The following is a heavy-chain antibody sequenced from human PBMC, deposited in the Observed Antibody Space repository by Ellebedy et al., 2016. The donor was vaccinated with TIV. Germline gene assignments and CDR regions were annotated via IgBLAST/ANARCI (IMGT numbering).Heavy chain of an antibody. J-gene: IGHJ6*02. CDR1: GGSISRSSYY. Sequence: MPSETLSLTCTVSGGSISRSSYYWGWIRQPQGKGLEWIGSIYYSGSTYYNPSLKSRVTISVDTSKNQFSLKLSSVTAADTAVYYCARGRYSSLYGMDVWGQGTTVTVSS. D-gene: IGHD6-19*01. CDR3: ARGRYSSLYGMDV. CDR2: IYYSGST. V-gene: IGHV4-39*01.